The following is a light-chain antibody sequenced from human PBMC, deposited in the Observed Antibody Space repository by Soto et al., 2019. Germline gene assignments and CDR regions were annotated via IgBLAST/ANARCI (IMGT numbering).Light chain of an antibody. CDR1: SGHSSYA. CDR3: QTWGTGIHVV. CDR2: LDSDGSH. V-gene: IGLV4-69*01. Sequence: QAVVTQSPSASASLGASVKLTCTLSSGHSSYAIAWHQQQPEKGPRSLMKLDSDGSHTKGDAIPDRFSGSSSGAERYLTISSLQSEDEADYYCQTWGTGIHVVFGGGTKLTVL. J-gene: IGLJ2*01.